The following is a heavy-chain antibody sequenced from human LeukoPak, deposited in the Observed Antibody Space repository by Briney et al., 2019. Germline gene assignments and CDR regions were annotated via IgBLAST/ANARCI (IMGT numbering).Heavy chain of an antibody. V-gene: IGHV3-7*03. CDR3: ARVMERRLAPDAFDI. CDR2: IKQDGSEE. Sequence: PGGSLRLSCLTSGFTFSTNAMSWVRQPPGKGLEWVANIKQDGSEEYYVDSVKGRFTISRDNAKNSLYLQMNSLRAEDTAVYYCARVMERRLAPDAFDIWGQGTMVTVSS. D-gene: IGHD2-8*01. CDR1: GFTFSTNA. J-gene: IGHJ3*02.